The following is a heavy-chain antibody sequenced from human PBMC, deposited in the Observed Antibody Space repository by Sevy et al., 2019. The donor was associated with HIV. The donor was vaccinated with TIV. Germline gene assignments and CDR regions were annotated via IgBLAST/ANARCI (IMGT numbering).Heavy chain of an antibody. CDR2: IMKDGSVK. CDR1: GITFNENW. V-gene: IGHV3-7*01. CDR3: ATNAH. J-gene: IGHJ4*02. Sequence: GGPLRLTCVVSGITFNENWMTWVRQAPGRGLEWVANIMKDGSVKDYVDSVKGRFTISRDNAKNSVYLQMNNLRVEDTAIYYCATNAHWGQGLLVTVSS.